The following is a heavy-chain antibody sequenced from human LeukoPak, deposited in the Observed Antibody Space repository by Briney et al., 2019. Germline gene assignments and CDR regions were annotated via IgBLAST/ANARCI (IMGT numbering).Heavy chain of an antibody. J-gene: IGHJ6*02. CDR1: GFTFSSYW. CDR2: IKQDGSEK. D-gene: IGHD6-19*01. CDR3: ARDPYSSGWPSYYYYGMDV. Sequence: GGSMRLSWAASGFTFSSYWMSWVRQAPGKWLEWVANIKQDGSEKYYVDSVKGRFTISRDNAKNSLYLQMNSLRAEDTAVYYCARDPYSSGWPSYYYYGMDVWGQGTTVTVSS. V-gene: IGHV3-7*01.